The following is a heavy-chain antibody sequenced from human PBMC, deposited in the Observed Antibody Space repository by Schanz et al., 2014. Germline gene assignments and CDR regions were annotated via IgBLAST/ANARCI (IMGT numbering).Heavy chain of an antibody. J-gene: IGHJ4*02. CDR3: ARGRQQLGSFDY. V-gene: IGHV4-4*02. Sequence: QVQLQQWGAGLLKPSETLSLTCAVSGDSITSNRWWSWVRQPPGKGLEWIGEIYHSGRTNYDPSRKSRVTMSVETSKNQFSLTLSSVTAADTAVYYCARGRQQLGSFDYWGPGTLVSVSS. CDR2: IYHSGRT. CDR1: GDSITSNRW. D-gene: IGHD6-13*01.